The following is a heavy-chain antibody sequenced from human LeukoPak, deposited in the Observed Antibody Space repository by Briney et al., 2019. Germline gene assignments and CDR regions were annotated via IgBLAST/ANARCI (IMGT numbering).Heavy chain of an antibody. CDR3: AKPGWLLTSAADY. V-gene: IGHV3-23*01. CDR2: ISGSGGTT. Sequence: PGGSLRLSCAASGFTFSSYALALVRQTPGKGLEWVSGISGSGGTTDYADSVKGRFTISRDNSKNTLYLQMNSLRAEDTAVYYCAKPGWLLTSAADYWGQGAHVTVSS. D-gene: IGHD3-22*01. CDR1: GFTFSSYA. J-gene: IGHJ4*02.